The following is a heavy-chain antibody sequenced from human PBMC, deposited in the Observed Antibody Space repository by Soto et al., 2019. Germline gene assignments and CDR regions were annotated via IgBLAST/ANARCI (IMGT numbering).Heavy chain of an antibody. CDR2: IYYSGST. D-gene: IGHD2-2*01. CDR1: GGSISSYY. CDR3: ARAGRAVVVPAAMRSYYYYVMDV. V-gene: IGHV4-59*01. J-gene: IGHJ6*02. Sequence: SETLSLTCTVSGGSISSYYWSWIRQPPGKGLEWIGYIYYSGSTNYNPSLKSRVTISVDTSKNQFSLKLSSVTAADTAVYYCARAGRAVVVPAAMRSYYYYVMDVWGQGTTVTVSS.